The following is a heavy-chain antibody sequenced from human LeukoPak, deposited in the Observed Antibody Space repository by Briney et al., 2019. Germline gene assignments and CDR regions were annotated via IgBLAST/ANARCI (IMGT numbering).Heavy chain of an antibody. V-gene: IGHV4-28*01. J-gene: IGHJ5*02. D-gene: IGHD4/OR15-4a*01. CDR2: IHYSGIT. CDR3: ARKPNAVYWFDP. Sequence: SETLSLTCAVSGYSISSDNWWGWIRQPPGKGLEWIGYIHYSGITYYSPSLKSRVTLSVDTSKNQFSLRLSSVTAVDTAVYYCARKPNAVYWFDPWGQGTLVTVSS. CDR1: GYSISSDNW.